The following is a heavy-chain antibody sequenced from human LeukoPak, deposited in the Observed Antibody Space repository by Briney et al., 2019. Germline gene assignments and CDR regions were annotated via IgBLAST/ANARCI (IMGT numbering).Heavy chain of an antibody. V-gene: IGHV4-4*07. Sequence: SGTLSLTCTVSGGSISSYYWSWIRQPAGKGLEWIGRIYTSGSTNYNPSLKSRVTMSVDTSKNQFSLKLSSVTAADTAVYYCARDSSSWRDYWYFDLWGRGTLVTVSS. D-gene: IGHD6-13*01. CDR3: ARDSSSWRDYWYFDL. CDR2: IYTSGST. CDR1: GGSISSYY. J-gene: IGHJ2*01.